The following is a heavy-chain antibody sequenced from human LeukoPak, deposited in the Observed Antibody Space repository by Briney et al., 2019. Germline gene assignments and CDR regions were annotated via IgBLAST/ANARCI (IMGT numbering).Heavy chain of an antibody. CDR2: IIPIFGTA. V-gene: IGHV1-69*05. CDR1: GGTFGSYA. Sequence: ASVKVSCKASGGTFGSYAISWVRQAPGQGLEWMGGIIPIFGTANYAQKFQGRVTITTDESTSTAYMELSSLRSEDTAVYYCARVPNVDSESWFDPWGQGTLVTVSS. D-gene: IGHD5-12*01. CDR3: ARVPNVDSESWFDP. J-gene: IGHJ5*02.